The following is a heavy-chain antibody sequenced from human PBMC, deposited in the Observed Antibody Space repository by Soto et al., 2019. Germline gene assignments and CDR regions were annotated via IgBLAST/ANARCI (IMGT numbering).Heavy chain of an antibody. CDR3: ARPIRAKKYSYGSNGMDV. Sequence: GESLKISCKGSGYSFTSYWIGWVRQMPGKGLEWMGIIYPGDSDTRYSPSFQGQVTISADKSISTAYLQWSSLKASDTAMYYCARPIRAKKYSYGSNGMDVWGQGTTVTVSS. D-gene: IGHD5-18*01. V-gene: IGHV5-51*01. CDR2: IYPGDSDT. CDR1: GYSFTSYW. J-gene: IGHJ6*02.